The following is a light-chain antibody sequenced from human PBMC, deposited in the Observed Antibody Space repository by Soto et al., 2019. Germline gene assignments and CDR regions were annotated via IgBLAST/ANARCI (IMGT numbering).Light chain of an antibody. J-gene: IGLJ1*01. V-gene: IGLV2-23*02. CDR3: CSYAGTNTYV. CDR2: EVS. CDR1: SSLVGTYNL. Sequence: QSVLTQPASMSGSPGQSITISCTGTSSLVGTYNLVSWYQQYSGKAPKLMIYEVSKRPSGVSNRFSGSKSGNTASLTISGLQAEDEADYYCCSYAGTNTYVLGTGTKVTVL.